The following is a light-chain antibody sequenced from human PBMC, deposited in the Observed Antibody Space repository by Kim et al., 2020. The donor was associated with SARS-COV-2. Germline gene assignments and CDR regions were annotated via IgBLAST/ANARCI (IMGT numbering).Light chain of an antibody. CDR1: QSISSY. CDR2: AAS. J-gene: IGKJ1*01. CDR3: QQYYSYPPA. V-gene: IGKV1-8*01. Sequence: ASTGDRVTITCRASQSISSYLAWYQQKPGKAPKLLIYAASTLQSGVPSRFSGSGSGTDFTLTISCLQSEDFATYYCQQYYSYPPAFGQGTKVDIK.